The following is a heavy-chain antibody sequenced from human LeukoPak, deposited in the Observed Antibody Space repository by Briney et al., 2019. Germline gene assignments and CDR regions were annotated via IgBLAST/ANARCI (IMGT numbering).Heavy chain of an antibody. D-gene: IGHD2-15*01. Sequence: PGGSLRLSCAASGFTFYIYAMSWVRQAPGKGLEWVAFIRYDGSDKYYADSVKGRFTISRDNSKNTLYLQMNSLRVEDTAVYYCAKVVDNLDYWGQGTLVTVSS. CDR1: GFTFYIYA. CDR2: IRYDGSDK. V-gene: IGHV3-30*02. J-gene: IGHJ4*02. CDR3: AKVVDNLDY.